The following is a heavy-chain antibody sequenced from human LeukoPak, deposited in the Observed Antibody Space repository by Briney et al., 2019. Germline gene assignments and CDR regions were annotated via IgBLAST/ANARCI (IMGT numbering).Heavy chain of an antibody. CDR1: GFTFSSYW. CDR2: IKQDGSEK. CDR3: ASSNNMRLGWLPSGY. Sequence: RGGSLRLSCAASGFTFSSYWMSWVRQAPGKGLEWVANIKQDGSEKYYVDSVKGRFTISRDNAKKSLYLQMNSLRAEDTAVYYCASSNNMRLGWLPSGYWGQGTLVTVSS. V-gene: IGHV3-7*01. D-gene: IGHD5-12*01. J-gene: IGHJ4*02.